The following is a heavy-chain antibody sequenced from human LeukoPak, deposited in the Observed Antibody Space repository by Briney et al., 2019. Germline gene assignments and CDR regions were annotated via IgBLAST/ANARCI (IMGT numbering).Heavy chain of an antibody. V-gene: IGHV3-73*01. CDR3: YLLTVTTGY. J-gene: IGHJ4*02. D-gene: IGHD4-17*01. CDR1: GFTFSGSA. CDR2: IRSKANSYAT. Sequence: PGGSLRLSYAASGFTFSGSAMHWVRQASGKGLEWVGRIRSKANSYATAYAASVKGRFTISRDDSKNTAYLQMNSLKTEDTAVYYCYLLTVTTGYWGQGTLVTVSS.